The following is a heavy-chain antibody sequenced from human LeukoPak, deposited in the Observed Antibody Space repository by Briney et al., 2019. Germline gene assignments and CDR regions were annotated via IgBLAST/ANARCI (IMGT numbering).Heavy chain of an antibody. Sequence: GGSLRLSCAASGFTFSSYWMHWVRQAPGKGLVWVSRIDSAGSTTSYADSVKGRFTISRDNAKNTLYLQMNNLRAEDTAVYYCARDFGSSWFYFDYWGQGSLVTVSS. V-gene: IGHV3-74*01. CDR3: ARDFGSSWFYFDY. D-gene: IGHD6-13*01. CDR1: GFTFSSYW. J-gene: IGHJ4*02. CDR2: IDSAGSTT.